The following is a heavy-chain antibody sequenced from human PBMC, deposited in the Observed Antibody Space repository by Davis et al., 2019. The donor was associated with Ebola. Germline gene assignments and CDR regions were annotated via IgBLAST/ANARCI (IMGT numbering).Heavy chain of an antibody. CDR3: TREGRITIFGVVTETDAFDI. Sequence: PGGSLRLSCTASGFTFGDYAMSWVRQAPGKGLEWVGFIRSKAYGGKTEYAASVKGRFTISRDDSKSIAYLQMNSLKTEDTAVYYCTREGRITIFGVVTETDAFDIWGQGTMVTVSS. CDR2: IRSKAYGGKT. J-gene: IGHJ3*02. D-gene: IGHD3-3*01. CDR1: GFTFGDYA. V-gene: IGHV3-49*04.